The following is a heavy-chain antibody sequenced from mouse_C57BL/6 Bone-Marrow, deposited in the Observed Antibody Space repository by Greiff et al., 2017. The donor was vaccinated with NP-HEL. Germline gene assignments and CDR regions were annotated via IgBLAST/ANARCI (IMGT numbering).Heavy chain of an antibody. CDR2: ISSGGSYT. CDR1: GFTFSSYG. V-gene: IGHV5-6*01. Sequence: EVQLVESGGDLVKPGGSLKLSCAASGFTFSSYGMSWVRQTPDKRLELVATISSGGSYTYYPDSVKGRFTISRDNAKNTLYLQMSSLKSEDTAMYYCASPYDYDVAWFAYWGQGTLVTVSA. D-gene: IGHD2-4*01. J-gene: IGHJ3*01. CDR3: ASPYDYDVAWFAY.